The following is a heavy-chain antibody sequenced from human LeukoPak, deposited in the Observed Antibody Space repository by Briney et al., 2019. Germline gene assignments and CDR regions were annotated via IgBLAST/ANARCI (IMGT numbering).Heavy chain of an antibody. CDR3: ARDGVYCSSTSCYWGYNGFDP. Sequence: ASVKVSCKASGYTFTGYYMHWVRQAPGQGLEWMGWINPNSGGTNYAQKFQGRVTMTRDTSISTAYMELSRLRSDDTAVYYCARDGVYCSSTSCYWGYNGFDPWGQGTLVTVSS. J-gene: IGHJ5*02. CDR1: GYTFTGYY. V-gene: IGHV1-2*02. CDR2: INPNSGGT. D-gene: IGHD2-2*01.